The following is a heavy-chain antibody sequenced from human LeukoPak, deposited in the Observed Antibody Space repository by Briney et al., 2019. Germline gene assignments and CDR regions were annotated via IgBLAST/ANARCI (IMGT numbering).Heavy chain of an antibody. D-gene: IGHD6-13*01. CDR2: ISAYNGNT. CDR1: GYTFTSYD. Sequence: GASVKVSCKASGYTFTSYDINWVRQAPGQGLEWMGWISAYNGNTNYAQKLQGRVTMTTDTSTSTAYMELRSLRSDDTAVYYCARDLDSSSWYPTYYYGMDVWGQGTTVTVSS. V-gene: IGHV1-18*01. J-gene: IGHJ6*02. CDR3: ARDLDSSSWYPTYYYGMDV.